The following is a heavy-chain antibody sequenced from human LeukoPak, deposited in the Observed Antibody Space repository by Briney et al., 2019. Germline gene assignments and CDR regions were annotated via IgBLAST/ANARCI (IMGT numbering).Heavy chain of an antibody. CDR3: ARDHGDDAFDI. D-gene: IGHD3-3*01. CDR2: INSNRGGT. V-gene: IGHV1-2*02. CDR1: GYTFTNYY. Sequence: GASVTVSCTASGYTFTNYYIHWVRQAPGQGLEWMGWINSNRGGTNYAQKFQGRVTMTRDTSISTAYMELRSVRSDDTAVYYCARDHGDDAFDIWGPGTMVTVSS. J-gene: IGHJ3*02.